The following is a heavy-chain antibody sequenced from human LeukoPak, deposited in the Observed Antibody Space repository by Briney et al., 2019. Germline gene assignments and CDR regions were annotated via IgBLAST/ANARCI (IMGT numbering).Heavy chain of an antibody. CDR1: GGSFSGYY. V-gene: IGHV4-34*01. D-gene: IGHD6-13*01. CDR3: ARGRVTKAAAGTWSGGYFDY. J-gene: IGHJ4*02. Sequence: ASETLSLTCAVYGGSFSGYYWSWVRQPPGKGLEWIGEINHSGSTNYNPSLKSRVTISVDTSKNQFSLKLSSVTAADTAVYYCARGRVTKAAAGTWSGGYFDYWGQGTLVTASS. CDR2: INHSGST.